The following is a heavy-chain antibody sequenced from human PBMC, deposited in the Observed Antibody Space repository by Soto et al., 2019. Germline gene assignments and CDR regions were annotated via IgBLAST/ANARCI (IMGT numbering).Heavy chain of an antibody. J-gene: IGHJ2*01. D-gene: IGHD3-22*01. V-gene: IGHV1-46*01. CDR3: ARAGVTMIVVYFDL. Sequence: QVQLVQSGAEVKKPGASVKASCKASGYTFTSYYMHWVRQAPGQGLGWMGIINPSGGSTSYAQKFKGRVTMTRDTSTSRVYMELSSLRSEDRAVYYCARAGVTMIVVYFDLWGLGTLVTVSS. CDR1: GYTFTSYY. CDR2: INPSGGST.